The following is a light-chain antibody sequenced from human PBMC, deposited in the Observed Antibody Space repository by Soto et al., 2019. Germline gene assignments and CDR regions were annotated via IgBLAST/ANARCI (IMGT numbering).Light chain of an antibody. Sequence: QSALTQPASVSGSPGQSITVYCTGSDNDVGNYKLVSWYQQHPGKAPKLLIYEVSKRPSGVSDRFSGSKSGNTASLTISGLQAEDEADYHCCSYGGIRLWVFGGGTKLTVL. J-gene: IGLJ3*02. CDR3: CSYGGIRLWV. V-gene: IGLV2-23*02. CDR2: EVS. CDR1: DNDVGNYKL.